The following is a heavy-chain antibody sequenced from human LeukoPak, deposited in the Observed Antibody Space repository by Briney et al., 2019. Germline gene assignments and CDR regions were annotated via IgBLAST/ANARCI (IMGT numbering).Heavy chain of an antibody. D-gene: IGHD6-13*01. CDR2: ISGSGGST. J-gene: IGHJ4*02. CDR1: GFTFSSYA. Sequence: SGGSLRLSCAASGFTFSSYAMSWVRQAPGKGLEWVSGISGSGGSTYYADSVRGRFTISRDNSKNTLYLQMNSLRAVDTAVYYCAKGYDTIWYYFDYWGQGTLVTVPS. CDR3: AKGYDTIWYYFDY. V-gene: IGHV3-23*01.